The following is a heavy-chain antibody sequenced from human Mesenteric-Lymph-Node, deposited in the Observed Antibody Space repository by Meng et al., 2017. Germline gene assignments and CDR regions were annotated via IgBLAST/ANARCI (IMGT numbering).Heavy chain of an antibody. CDR1: GYSISSGYY. J-gene: IGHJ4*02. V-gene: IGHV4-38-2*02. CDR2: IYHSGST. Sequence: GSLRLSCTVSGYSISSGYYWGWIRQPPGKGLEWIGSIYHSGSTYYNPSLKSRVTISVDTSKNQFSLKLSSVTAADTAVYYCATYGSGSYVDYWGQGTLVTVSS. D-gene: IGHD3-10*01. CDR3: ATYGSGSYVDY.